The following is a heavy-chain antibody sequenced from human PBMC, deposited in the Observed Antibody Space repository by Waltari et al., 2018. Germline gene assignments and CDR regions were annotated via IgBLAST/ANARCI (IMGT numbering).Heavy chain of an antibody. CDR1: GFAFSAYW. CDR2: INSDGSDA. V-gene: IGHV3-74*01. J-gene: IGHJ3*01. Sequence: EVQLVESGGGLVQPGGSLRLSCAASGFAFSAYWLHWVRQVPGKGLLWVPIINSDGSDASYADSVKGRFTISRDNAKNTLYLEMSSLRAEDTAVYYCAFSRGWSSPFGAYDTWGQGTMVSVSS. CDR3: AFSRGWSSPFGAYDT. D-gene: IGHD6-19*01.